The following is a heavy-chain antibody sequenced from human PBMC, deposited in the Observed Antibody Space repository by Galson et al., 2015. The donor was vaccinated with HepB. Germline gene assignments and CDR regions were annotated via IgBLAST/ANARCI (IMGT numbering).Heavy chain of an antibody. J-gene: IGHJ4*02. CDR3: AKNPYYASNGYYSFDF. Sequence: SLRLSCAASGFRFNNYAMSWVRHAPGKGLEWVSGMSGSGGSTYYADSVKGRSTISRDNSKNTLWLQMSSLRAEDTAVYYCAKNPYYASNGYYSFDFWGQGTRVTVSS. V-gene: IGHV3-23*01. D-gene: IGHD3-22*01. CDR2: MSGSGGST. CDR1: GFRFNNYA.